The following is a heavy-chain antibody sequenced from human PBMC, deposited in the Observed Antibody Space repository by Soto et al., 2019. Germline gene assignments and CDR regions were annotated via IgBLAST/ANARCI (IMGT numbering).Heavy chain of an antibody. V-gene: IGHV1-69*12. CDR3: ARARPGSSSVYGYGMDV. Sequence: QVQLVQSGAEVKKPGSLVKVSCKASGGTFSSYAISWVRQAPGQGLEWMGGIIPIFGTANYAQKFQGRVTITADESTRTDYMELSSLSSEDTAVYYCARARPGSSSVYGYGMDVWGQGTTVTVSS. D-gene: IGHD6-6*01. CDR2: IIPIFGTA. J-gene: IGHJ6*02. CDR1: GGTFSSYA.